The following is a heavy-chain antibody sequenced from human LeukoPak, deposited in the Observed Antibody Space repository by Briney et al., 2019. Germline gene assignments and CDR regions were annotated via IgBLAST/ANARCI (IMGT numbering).Heavy chain of an antibody. D-gene: IGHD4-17*01. V-gene: IGHV1-2*02. CDR2: ISPEGGDT. Sequence: ASVKVSCKASGYTFSDYFMHWVRQAPGQGLEWMGWISPEGGDTHYAQRFQGRVTMTRDTSISAAYMELTSLNSDGTAVYYCARNYGHNSKYFDFWGQGTLVTVSS. J-gene: IGHJ4*02. CDR3: ARNYGHNSKYFDF. CDR1: GYTFSDYF.